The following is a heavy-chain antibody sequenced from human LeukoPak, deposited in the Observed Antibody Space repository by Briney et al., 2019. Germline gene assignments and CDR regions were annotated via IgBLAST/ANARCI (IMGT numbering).Heavy chain of an antibody. J-gene: IGHJ4*02. CDR1: GFTFSSYA. Sequence: GGSLRLSCAASGFTFSSYAMTWVRPAAGKGLEWDSVISASGVSTYYADSVKGRFTISRDNSKNTLYLQVKSLIAEDTAVYYCAKGTDSGGRYYFDYWGQGTLVTVPS. CDR3: AKGTDSGGRYYFDY. CDR2: ISASGVST. V-gene: IGHV3-23*01. D-gene: IGHD6-19*01.